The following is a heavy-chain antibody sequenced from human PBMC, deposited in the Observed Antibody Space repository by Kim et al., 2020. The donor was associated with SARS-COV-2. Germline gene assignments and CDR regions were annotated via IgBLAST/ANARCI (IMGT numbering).Heavy chain of an antibody. V-gene: IGHV4-34*01. CDR3: AGAYQLRSGGWFDP. J-gene: IGHJ5*02. CDR1: GGSFSGYY. Sequence: SETLSLTCAVYGGSFSGYYWSWIRQPPGKGLELIGEINHSGSTNYNPSLKSRVTISVYASKNPFFLKLTSVTAAATAVYFCAGAYQLRSGGWFDPWGQRTLVTVSS. D-gene: IGHD2-2*01. CDR2: INHSGST.